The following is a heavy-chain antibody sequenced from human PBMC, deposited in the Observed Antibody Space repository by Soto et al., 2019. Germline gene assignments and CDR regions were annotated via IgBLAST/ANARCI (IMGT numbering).Heavy chain of an antibody. Sequence: SVKVSCKASGGTFSSYAISWVRQAPGQGLEWMGGIIPIFGTANYAQKFQGRVTITADESTSTAYMELSSLRSEDTAVYYCARVQSTGIAAAGTLKDAFDIWGRGTMVTVSS. CDR2: IIPIFGTA. D-gene: IGHD6-13*01. CDR1: GGTFSSYA. J-gene: IGHJ3*02. CDR3: ARVQSTGIAAAGTLKDAFDI. V-gene: IGHV1-69*13.